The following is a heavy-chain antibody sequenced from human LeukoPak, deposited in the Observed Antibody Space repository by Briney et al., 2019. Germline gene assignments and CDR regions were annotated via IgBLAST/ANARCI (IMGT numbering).Heavy chain of an antibody. CDR3: ARGYCSSTSCYPEAEYFQH. Sequence: ASVKVSCKASAYTFTSSDINWVRQVTGQGLEWMGWMNPNRGNTGYAQKFQGRVTMTRNSSISTAYMELSSLRSEDTAVYYCARGYCSSTSCYPEAEYFQHWGQGTLVTVSS. CDR1: AYTFTSSD. CDR2: MNPNRGNT. D-gene: IGHD2-2*01. V-gene: IGHV1-8*01. J-gene: IGHJ1*01.